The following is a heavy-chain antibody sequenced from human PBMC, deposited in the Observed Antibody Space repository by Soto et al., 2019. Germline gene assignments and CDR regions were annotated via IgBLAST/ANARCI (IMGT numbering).Heavy chain of an antibody. D-gene: IGHD1-26*01. CDR1: GFIFSSYA. V-gene: IGHV3-23*01. J-gene: IGHJ4*02. Sequence: PGESLKISCAASGFIFSSYAMSWVRQAPGKGLEWVSSISGSGSGTYYADYVKGRFTISRDNSKNTLYLQMNSLRAEDTAVYFCAKGPYSGTYFFFDYWGQGTLVTSPQ. CDR2: ISGSGSGT. CDR3: AKGPYSGTYFFFDY.